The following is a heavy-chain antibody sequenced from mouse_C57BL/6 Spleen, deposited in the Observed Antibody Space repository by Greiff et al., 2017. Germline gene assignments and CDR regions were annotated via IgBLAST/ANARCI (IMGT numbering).Heavy chain of an antibody. D-gene: IGHD2-3*01. CDR2: ISYDGSN. J-gene: IGHJ3*01. Sequence: EVKLEESGPGLVKPSQSLSLTCSVTGYSITSGYYWNWIRQFPGNKLEWMGYISYDGSNNYNPSLKNRISITRDTSKNQFFLKLNSVTTEDTATYYCARDRSYDTGGFAYWGQGTLVTVSA. V-gene: IGHV3-6*01. CDR3: ARDRSYDTGGFAY. CDR1: GYSITSGYY.